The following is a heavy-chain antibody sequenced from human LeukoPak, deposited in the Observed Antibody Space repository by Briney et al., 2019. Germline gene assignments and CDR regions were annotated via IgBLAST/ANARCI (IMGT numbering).Heavy chain of an antibody. D-gene: IGHD6-13*01. J-gene: IGHJ4*02. CDR3: AKDRIVGIPPYSSSWYYFDY. Sequence: GGSLRLSCAASGFTFSSYAMSWVRQTPGKGLERVSAISGSGGSTYYADSVKGRFTISRDNSKNTLYLQMNSLRAEDTAVYYCAKDRIVGIPPYSSSWYYFDYWGQGTLVTVSS. CDR1: GFTFSSYA. V-gene: IGHV3-23*01. CDR2: ISGSGGST.